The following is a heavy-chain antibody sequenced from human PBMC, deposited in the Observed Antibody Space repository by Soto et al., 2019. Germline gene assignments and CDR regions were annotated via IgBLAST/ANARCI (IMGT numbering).Heavy chain of an antibody. V-gene: IGHV1-69*04. CDR2: IIPTLGIA. CDR3: ARDPKYSASSGYDI. CDR1: GGTFSSYT. Sequence: SVKVSCKASGGTFSSYTISWVRQAPGQGLEWMGRIIPTLGIANYAQKFQGRVTITADKSTSTAYMELSSLRSEDTAVYYCARDPKYSASSGYDIWGQGTMVTVSS. D-gene: IGHD5-12*01. J-gene: IGHJ3*02.